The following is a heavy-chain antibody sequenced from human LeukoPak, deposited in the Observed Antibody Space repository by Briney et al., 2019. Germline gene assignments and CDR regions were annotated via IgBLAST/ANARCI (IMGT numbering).Heavy chain of an antibody. V-gene: IGHV4-34*01. CDR2: INHSGST. J-gene: IGHJ4*02. Sequence: SETLSLTCAVYGGSFSGYYWSWTRQPPGKGLEWIGEINHSGSTNYNPSLKSRVTISVDTSKNQFSLKLSSVTAADTAVYYCARGRVYAMDYWGQGTLVTVSS. D-gene: IGHD2-8*01. CDR3: ARGRVYAMDY. CDR1: GGSFSGYY.